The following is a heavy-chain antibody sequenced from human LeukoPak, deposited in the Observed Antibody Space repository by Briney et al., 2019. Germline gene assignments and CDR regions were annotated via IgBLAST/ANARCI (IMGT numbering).Heavy chain of an antibody. D-gene: IGHD3-22*01. CDR1: GFTFSSYG. Sequence: GGSLRLSCAASGFTFSSYGMHWVRQAPGKGLEWVAFIRYDGSNKYYADSVKGRFTISRDNSKNRLYLQMNSLRAEDTAVYYCAKDGITDSSGYYHDYWGQGTLVTVSS. J-gene: IGHJ4*02. CDR2: IRYDGSNK. CDR3: AKDGITDSSGYYHDY. V-gene: IGHV3-30*02.